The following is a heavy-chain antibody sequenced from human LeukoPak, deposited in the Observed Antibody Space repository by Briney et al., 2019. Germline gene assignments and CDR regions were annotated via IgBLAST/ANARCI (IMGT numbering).Heavy chain of an antibody. D-gene: IGHD3-10*01. CDR3: ARAGTMVRGVSHYGMDV. CDR2: ISHSGST. CDR1: GVSFSGYY. Sequence: SETLSLTCAVYGVSFSGYYLSWIRQPPGKGLEWIGEISHSGSTNYNPSLKSRVTISVDTSQNQSAPELSYGTAADPAVYYCARAGTMVRGVSHYGMDVWGKETSVTVSS. V-gene: IGHV4-34*01. J-gene: IGHJ6*04.